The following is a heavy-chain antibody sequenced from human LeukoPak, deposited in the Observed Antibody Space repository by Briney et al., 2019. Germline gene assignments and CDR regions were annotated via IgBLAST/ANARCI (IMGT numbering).Heavy chain of an antibody. V-gene: IGHV4-39*01. CDR2: IYHSGST. Sequence: SETLSLTCTVSGGSISTSSYCWGWIRQPPGKGLEWIGNIYHSGSTYYNPSLKSRVTISVDTSKNQFSLKMSSVTAADTAVYYCARQGGGYYGYWGQGTLVTVSS. CDR1: GGSISTSSYC. CDR3: ARQGGGYYGY. J-gene: IGHJ4*02. D-gene: IGHD1-26*01.